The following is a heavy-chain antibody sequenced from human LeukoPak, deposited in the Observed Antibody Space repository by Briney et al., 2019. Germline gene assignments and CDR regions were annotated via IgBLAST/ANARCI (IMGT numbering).Heavy chain of an antibody. Sequence: SETLSLTCTVSGGSISSSSYYWSWIRQPPGKGLEWIGEINHSGSTNYNPSLKSRVTISVDTSKNQFSLKLSSVTAADTAVYYCARHSGYYGSGSQLDYWGQGTLVTVSS. CDR1: GGSISSSSYY. J-gene: IGHJ4*02. D-gene: IGHD3-10*01. V-gene: IGHV4-39*01. CDR2: INHSGST. CDR3: ARHSGYYGSGSQLDY.